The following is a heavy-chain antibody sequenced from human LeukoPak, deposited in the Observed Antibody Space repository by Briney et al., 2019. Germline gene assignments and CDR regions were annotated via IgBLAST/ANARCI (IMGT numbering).Heavy chain of an antibody. CDR3: ARVITIFGVVMDAFDI. CDR1: GGSISSGDYY. J-gene: IGHJ3*02. Sequence: PSETLSLTCTVSGGSISSGDYYWSWIRQPPGKGLEWIGYIYYSGSTYYNPSLKSRVTISVDTSKNQFSLKLSSVTAADTAVYYCARVITIFGVVMDAFDIWGQGTMVTVSS. D-gene: IGHD3-3*01. V-gene: IGHV4-30-4*08. CDR2: IYYSGST.